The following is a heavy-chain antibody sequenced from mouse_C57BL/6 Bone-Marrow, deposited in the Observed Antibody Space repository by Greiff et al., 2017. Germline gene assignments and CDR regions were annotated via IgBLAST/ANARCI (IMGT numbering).Heavy chain of an antibody. V-gene: IGHV1-59*01. CDR3: ARPSFEN. J-gene: IGHJ3*01. CDR2: IDPSDSYT. CDR1: GYTFTSYW. Sequence: QVQLQQPGAELVRPGTSVKLSCKASGYTFTSYWMHWVKQRPGQGLEWIGVIDPSDSYTNYNQKFKGKATLTVDTSSSTAYMQLSSLTSEDSTVYSCARPSFENWGQGTLVTVSA.